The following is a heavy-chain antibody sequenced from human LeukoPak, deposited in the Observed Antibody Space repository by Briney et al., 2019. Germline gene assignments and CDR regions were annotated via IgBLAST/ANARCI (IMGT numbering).Heavy chain of an antibody. Sequence: GGSLKLSCAASGFTFSGSSMSWVRQAPGKGLEWVSSISSSSSYIYYADSVKGRFTVSRDNAKNSLYLLMNSLRAEDTAVYYCARTTVVTLIDYWGQGTLSPSPQ. CDR1: GFTFSGSS. CDR2: ISSSSSYI. D-gene: IGHD4-23*01. CDR3: ARTTVVTLIDY. J-gene: IGHJ4*02. V-gene: IGHV3-21*01.